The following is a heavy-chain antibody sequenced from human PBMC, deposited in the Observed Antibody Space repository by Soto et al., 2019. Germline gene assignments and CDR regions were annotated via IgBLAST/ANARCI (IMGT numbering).Heavy chain of an antibody. CDR3: TRLVGSNYWYFDL. V-gene: IGHV1-18*01. Sequence: QVQLVQSGAEVKKPGASVKVSCKASGYTFTTYGISWVRQAPGQGLEGMGWISAYNGNTNYAQKLHGRVTMTTEKTTNTAYMEVRSLRSDDTAVFYCTRLVGSNYWYFDLWGRGTLVTVSS. D-gene: IGHD2-8*02. J-gene: IGHJ2*01. CDR2: ISAYNGNT. CDR1: GYTFTTYG.